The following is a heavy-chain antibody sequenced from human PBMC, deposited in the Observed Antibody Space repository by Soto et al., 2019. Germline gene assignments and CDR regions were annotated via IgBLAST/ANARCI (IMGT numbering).Heavy chain of an antibody. CDR1: TASVNSYY. CDR2: LYANENT. Sequence: SETLSLTCTVPTASVNSYYWSWIRQPAGKGLEWIGRLYANENTDYNPSLRSRVTISVDTKRQFSLKLSSVTAADTAVYYCARDHPNWYFDLWGRGTPVTVSS. J-gene: IGHJ2*01. V-gene: IGHV4-4*07. CDR3: ARDHPNWYFDL.